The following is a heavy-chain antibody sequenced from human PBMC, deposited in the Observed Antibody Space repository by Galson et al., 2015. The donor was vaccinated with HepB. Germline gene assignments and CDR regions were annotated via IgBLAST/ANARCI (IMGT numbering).Heavy chain of an antibody. J-gene: IGHJ5*02. Sequence: PALVKPTQTLTLTCTFSGFSLSTSRVGVGWIRQPPGKALEWLALIYWNDDKRYSPSLKSRLTITKDTSKNQVVLTMTNMDPVDTATYYCAHRPPQIGRNYTYYYDSSGYYSANWFDPWGQGTLVTVSS. CDR1: GFSLSTSRVG. CDR3: AHRPPQIGRNYTYYYDSSGYYSANWFDP. V-gene: IGHV2-5*01. D-gene: IGHD3-22*01. CDR2: IYWNDDK.